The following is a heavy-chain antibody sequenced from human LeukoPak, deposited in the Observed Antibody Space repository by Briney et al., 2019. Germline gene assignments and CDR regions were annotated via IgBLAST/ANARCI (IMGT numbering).Heavy chain of an antibody. V-gene: IGHV1-2*02. J-gene: IGHJ3*02. CDR1: GDNFSSYV. CDR2: INPNSGGT. D-gene: IGHD3-22*01. CDR3: ASYYSFDAFDI. Sequence: ASVKVSCKASGDNFSSYVLTWVRQAPGQGLEWMGWINPNSGGTNYAQKFQGRVTMTRDTSISTAYMELSRLRSDDTAVYYCASYYSFDAFDIWAKGQWSPSLQ.